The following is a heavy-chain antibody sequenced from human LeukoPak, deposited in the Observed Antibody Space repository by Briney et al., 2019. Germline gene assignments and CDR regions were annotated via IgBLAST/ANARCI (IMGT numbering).Heavy chain of an antibody. CDR3: ARDPYNGSYGDDYYYYMDV. D-gene: IGHD1-26*01. CDR1: GFTFSSYW. J-gene: IGHJ6*03. CDR2: ITRGSIYT. Sequence: PGGSLRLSCAASGFTFSSYWMHWVRQAPGKGLEWVSSITRGSIYTFYADSVKGRFTISRDNAKNSLSLQMNSLRAEDTAVYYCARDPYNGSYGDDYYYYMDVWGKGTTVTISS. V-gene: IGHV3-21*01.